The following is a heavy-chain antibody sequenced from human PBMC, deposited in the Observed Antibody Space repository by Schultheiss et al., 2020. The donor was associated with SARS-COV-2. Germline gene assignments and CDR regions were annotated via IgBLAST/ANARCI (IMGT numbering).Heavy chain of an antibody. D-gene: IGHD6-13*01. Sequence: GESLKISCKGSGYSFTSYWIGWVRQMPGKGLAWMGIIYPGDSDTRYSPSFQGQVTVSADKSISTAYLQWSSLKASDTAMYYCARHGSSSSWYGYYYGMDVWGQGTTVTVSS. CDR3: ARHGSSSSWYGYYYGMDV. CDR1: GYSFTSYW. CDR2: IYPGDSDT. V-gene: IGHV5-51*01. J-gene: IGHJ6*02.